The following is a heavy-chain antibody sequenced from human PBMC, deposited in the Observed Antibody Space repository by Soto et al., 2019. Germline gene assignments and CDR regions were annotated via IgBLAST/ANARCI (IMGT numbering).Heavy chain of an antibody. D-gene: IGHD6-19*01. CDR1: GFNFRTYG. CDR2: IFYDGISK. J-gene: IGHJ5*02. CDR3: ARDRQQWLTSPIDP. Sequence: QIHLVESGGAVVQPGGSLRLSCVASGFNFRTYGMHWVRQAPGKGLEWVANIFYDGISKYYADAVRGRFSVSRDNSKNTVDLQMTSLKEDDTAVYYCARDRQQWLTSPIDPWGQGTLVTVSS. V-gene: IGHV3-30*03.